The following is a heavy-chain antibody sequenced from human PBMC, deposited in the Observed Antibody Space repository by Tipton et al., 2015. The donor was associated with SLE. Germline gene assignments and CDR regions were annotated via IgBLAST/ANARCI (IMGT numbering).Heavy chain of an antibody. CDR2: INHSGST. Sequence: TLSLTCTVSGGSISGYYWSWIRQPPGKGLEWIGEINHSGSTNYNPSLKSRVTISVDTSKNQFSLKLSSVTAADTAVYYCAEGRWLNYWGQGTLVTVSS. V-gene: IGHV4-34*01. J-gene: IGHJ4*02. D-gene: IGHD6-19*01. CDR1: GGSISGYY. CDR3: AEGRWLNY.